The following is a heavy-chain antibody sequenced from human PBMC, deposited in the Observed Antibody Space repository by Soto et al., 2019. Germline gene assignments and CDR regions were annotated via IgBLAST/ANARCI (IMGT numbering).Heavy chain of an antibody. CDR3: ARDLNWAFDH. V-gene: IGHV3-48*02. D-gene: IGHD1-1*01. J-gene: IGHJ5*02. Sequence: AGGSLRLSCAASGFPFSSNSVNWVRQAPGKGLEWVSYITGSGTTTRYADSVEGRFTLSGDNAKNSLFLDMNSLTDEDTAVYYCARDLNWAFDHWGRGTLVTV. CDR1: GFPFSSNS. CDR2: ITGSGTTT.